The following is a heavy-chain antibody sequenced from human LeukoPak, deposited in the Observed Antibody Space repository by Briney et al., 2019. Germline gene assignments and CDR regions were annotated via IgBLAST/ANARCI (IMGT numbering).Heavy chain of an antibody. CDR2: MNPNSGNT. CDR1: GYTFTSYD. J-gene: IGHJ6*03. D-gene: IGHD3-16*02. CDR3: ARGVSGSRYVWGSYRLQPDYYYYMDV. Sequence: ASVKVSCKASGYTFTSYDINWVRQATGQGLEWMGWMNPNSGNTGYAQKFQGRVTMTRNTSISTAYMELSSLRSEDTAVYYCARGVSGSRYVWGSYRLQPDYYYYMDVWGKGTTVTISS. V-gene: IGHV1-8*01.